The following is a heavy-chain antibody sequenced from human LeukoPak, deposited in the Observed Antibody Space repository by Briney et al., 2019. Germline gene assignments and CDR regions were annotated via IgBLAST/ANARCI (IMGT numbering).Heavy chain of an antibody. Sequence: PGGSLRLSCAASGFSFSDHYMDWVRQAPGKGLEWVGRSRNKANSYTTEYAASVKGRFTISRDNSKNSLYLQMNSLKTEDTAVYYCTRVRMEPYSSSSGLPDYWGQGTLVTVSS. D-gene: IGHD6-6*01. CDR1: GFSFSDHY. CDR3: TRVRMEPYSSSSGLPDY. J-gene: IGHJ4*02. CDR2: SRNKANSYTT. V-gene: IGHV3-72*01.